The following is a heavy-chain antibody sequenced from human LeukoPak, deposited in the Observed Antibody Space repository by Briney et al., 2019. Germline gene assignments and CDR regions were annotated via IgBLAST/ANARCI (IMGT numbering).Heavy chain of an antibody. CDR1: GFTFSSYW. V-gene: IGHV3-74*01. CDR3: ARGGFYDSSGYYFFPQYYYYYYMDV. J-gene: IGHJ6*03. D-gene: IGHD3-22*01. CDR2: INSDGSST. Sequence: GGSLRLSCAASGFTFSSYWMHSVRQAPGKGLVWVSRINSDGSSTSYADSVKGRFTISRDNAKNTLYLQMNSLRAEDTAVYYCARGGFYDSSGYYFFPQYYYYYYMDVWGKGTTVTISS.